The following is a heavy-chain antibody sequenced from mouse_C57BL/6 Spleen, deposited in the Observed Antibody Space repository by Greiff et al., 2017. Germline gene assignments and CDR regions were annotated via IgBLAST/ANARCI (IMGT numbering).Heavy chain of an antibody. J-gene: IGHJ3*01. D-gene: IGHD1-1*02. CDR2: ISYDGSN. CDR1: GYSVTSGYY. Sequence: EVKLMESGPGLVKPSQSLSLTCSVTGYSVTSGYYWNWIRQFPGNKLEWMGYISYDGSNNYNPSLKNRISITRDTSKNQFFLKLNSVTTEDTATYYCARDGGSAWFAYWGQGTLVTVSA. V-gene: IGHV3-6*01. CDR3: ARDGGSAWFAY.